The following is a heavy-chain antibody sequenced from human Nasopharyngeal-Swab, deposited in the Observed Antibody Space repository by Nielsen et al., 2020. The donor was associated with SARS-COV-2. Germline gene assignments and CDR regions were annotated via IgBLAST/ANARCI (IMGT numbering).Heavy chain of an antibody. J-gene: IGHJ4*02. CDR3: ATTYCSAYTCYSFDN. Sequence: QVSCKGFGYTITNSWIGWVRQMPAKGLEWLGIIYPGDSDTRYSPSFQGQVIISADKSVNTTYLQWSSLKASDSAIYYCATTYCSAYTCYSFDNWGRGTLVTVSS. CDR1: GYTITNSW. CDR2: IYPGDSDT. V-gene: IGHV5-51*01. D-gene: IGHD2-15*01.